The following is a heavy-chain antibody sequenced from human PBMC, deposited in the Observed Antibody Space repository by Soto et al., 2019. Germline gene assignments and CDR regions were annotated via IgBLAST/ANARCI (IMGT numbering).Heavy chain of an antibody. D-gene: IGHD3-16*01. CDR2: INAGNGNT. Sequence: QVQLVQSGAEVKKPGASVKVSCKASGYTFTSYAMHWVRQAPGQRLEWMGWINAGNGNTKYSQKYQGRVTITRDTSESTAYMELSSLRSEYTAVYYCASTKGGAYGMDVWGQGNTVTVSS. J-gene: IGHJ6*02. CDR1: GYTFTSYA. CDR3: ASTKGGAYGMDV. V-gene: IGHV1-3*01.